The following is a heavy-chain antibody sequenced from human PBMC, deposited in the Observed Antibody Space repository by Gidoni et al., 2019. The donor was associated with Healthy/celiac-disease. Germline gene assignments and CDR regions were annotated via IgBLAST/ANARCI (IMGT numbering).Heavy chain of an antibody. J-gene: IGHJ3*02. CDR2: ISYDGSNK. V-gene: IGHV3-30*18. Sequence: QVQLVESGGGVVQPGRSLRLSCAASGFTFSSYGMHWVRQAPGKGLEWVAVISYDGSNKYYADSVKGRFTISRDKSKNTLYLQMNSLRAEDTAVYYCANGHDIVVVVAAPRAFDIWGQGTMVTVSS. CDR1: GFTFSSYG. CDR3: ANGHDIVVVVAAPRAFDI. D-gene: IGHD2-15*01.